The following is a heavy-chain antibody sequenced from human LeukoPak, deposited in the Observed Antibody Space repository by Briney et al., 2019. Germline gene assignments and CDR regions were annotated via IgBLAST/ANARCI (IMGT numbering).Heavy chain of an antibody. D-gene: IGHD5-12*01. V-gene: IGHV3-7*01. CDR3: ARQAQRWLQLDYFDY. Sequence: GGSLRLSCAASGFTFSSYWMSWVRQAPGKGLEGVANIKQDGSEKYYVDSVKGRFTISRDNAKNSLYLQMNSLRAEDTAVYYCARQAQRWLQLDYFDYRGQGTLVTVSS. CDR2: IKQDGSEK. J-gene: IGHJ4*02. CDR1: GFTFSSYW.